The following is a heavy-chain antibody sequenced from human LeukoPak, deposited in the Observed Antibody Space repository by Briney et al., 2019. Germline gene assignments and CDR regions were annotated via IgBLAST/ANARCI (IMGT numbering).Heavy chain of an antibody. CDR3: TRRLDD. J-gene: IGHJ4*02. V-gene: IGHV3-7*01. Sequence: GGSLRLSCAASGFNFSSYWMSWVRQAPGKGLEWVANIKHDESEKNYLDSVKGRFTISRDNAQNSLYLQMNGLRVEDTAVYYCTRRLDDWGQGTLVTVSS. CDR2: IKHDESEK. D-gene: IGHD3-16*01. CDR1: GFNFSSYW.